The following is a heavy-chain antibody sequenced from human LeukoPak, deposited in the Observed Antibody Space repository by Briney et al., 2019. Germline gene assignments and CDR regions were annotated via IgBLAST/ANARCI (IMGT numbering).Heavy chain of an antibody. D-gene: IGHD3-16*02. J-gene: IGHJ4*02. CDR3: ARGTSQNYVWGSYRYGPVPKYYFDY. V-gene: IGHV4-34*01. Sequence: SETLSLTCAVYGGSFSGYYWSWIRQPPGKGLEWIGEINHSGSTNYNPSLKSRVTISVDTSKNQFSLKLSSVTAADTAVYYCARGTSQNYVWGSYRYGPVPKYYFDYWGQGTLVTVSS. CDR1: GGSFSGYY. CDR2: INHSGST.